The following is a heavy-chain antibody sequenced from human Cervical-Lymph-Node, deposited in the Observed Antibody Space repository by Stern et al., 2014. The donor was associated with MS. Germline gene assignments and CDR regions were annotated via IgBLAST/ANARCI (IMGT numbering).Heavy chain of an antibody. D-gene: IGHD6-13*01. CDR3: ARYRSSWYSLDY. CDR1: GFTFSSYG. J-gene: IGHJ4*02. V-gene: IGHV3-33*01. Sequence: LVESGGGVVQPGKSLRLSCAASGFTFSSYGIHWVRQAPGKGLEWVAGVWYDGSNKYYADSVKGRFTISRDNSKNTVFLQMNSLRVEDTSVYYCARYRSSWYSLDYWGQGTLVTVSS. CDR2: VWYDGSNK.